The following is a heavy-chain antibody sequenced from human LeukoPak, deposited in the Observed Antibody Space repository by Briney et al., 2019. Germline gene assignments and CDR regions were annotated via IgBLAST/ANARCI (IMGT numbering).Heavy chain of an antibody. V-gene: IGHV1-2*02. D-gene: IGHD3-9*01. CDR1: GYTFTGYY. J-gene: IGHJ4*02. CDR3: ARILRYFHLAYDY. Sequence: ASVKVSCKASGYTFTGYYMHWVRQAPGQGLEWMGWINPNSGGTNYAQKFQGRVTMTRGTSISTAYMELSRLRSDDTAVYYCARILRYFHLAYDYWGQGTLVTVFS. CDR2: INPNSGGT.